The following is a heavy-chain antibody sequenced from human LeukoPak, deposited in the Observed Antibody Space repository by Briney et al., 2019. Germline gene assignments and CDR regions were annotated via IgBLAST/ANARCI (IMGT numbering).Heavy chain of an antibody. Sequence: PSETLSLTCAVYGGSFSGYYWSWIRQPPGKGLEWIGEINHSGSTNYNPSLKSRVTISVDTSKNQFSLKLSSVTAADTAVYYCARAPDYFYYHYMDVWGKGTTVTISS. CDR2: INHSGST. J-gene: IGHJ6*03. V-gene: IGHV4-34*01. CDR3: ARAPDYFYYHYMDV. CDR1: GGSFSGYY.